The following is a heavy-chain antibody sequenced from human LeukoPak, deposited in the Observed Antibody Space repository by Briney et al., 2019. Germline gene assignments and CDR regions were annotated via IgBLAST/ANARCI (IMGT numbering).Heavy chain of an antibody. D-gene: IGHD6-19*01. V-gene: IGHV3-53*01. J-gene: IGHJ4*02. Sequence: GGFLRLSCAASGFTVSSNYMSWVRQAPGKGLEWVSVFYSGGSRYYADSVKGRFTISRDNSKNSLYLQMNSLRAEDTAVYYCAKEDSNGWYFFDYWGQGTLVTVSS. CDR2: FYSGGSR. CDR3: AKEDSNGWYFFDY. CDR1: GFTVSSNY.